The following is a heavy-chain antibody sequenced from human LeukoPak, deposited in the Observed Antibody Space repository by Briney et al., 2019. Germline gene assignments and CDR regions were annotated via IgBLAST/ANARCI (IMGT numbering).Heavy chain of an antibody. CDR3: ARDSSNWSTDV. Sequence: GASVKVSCEASGYSFTSYKMHWVRQAPGQGLDWMGIINPSDGWTSYAQNFQGRVTMTRDTSTSTVYMELSSLRSEDTAVYYCARDSSNWSTDVWGQGTTVTVSS. CDR1: GYSFTSYK. CDR2: INPSDGWT. V-gene: IGHV1-46*01. D-gene: IGHD6-13*01. J-gene: IGHJ6*02.